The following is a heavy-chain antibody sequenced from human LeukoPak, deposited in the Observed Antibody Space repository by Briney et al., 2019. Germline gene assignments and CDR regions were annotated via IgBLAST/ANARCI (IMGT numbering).Heavy chain of an antibody. CDR3: ARDEDYGIFVNIDY. CDR1: GYSFTGYY. D-gene: IGHD4-17*01. Sequence: ASVKVSCKTSGYSFTGYYIHWVRQAPGQGLEWMGWINPNTGGTNYAQKFQGRVTMTTDTSTSTAYMELRSLRSDDTAVYYCARDEDYGIFVNIDYWGQGTLVTVSS. J-gene: IGHJ4*02. CDR2: INPNTGGT. V-gene: IGHV1-2*02.